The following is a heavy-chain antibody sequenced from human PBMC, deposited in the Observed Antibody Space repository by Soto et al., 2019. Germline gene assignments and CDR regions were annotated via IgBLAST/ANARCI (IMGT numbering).Heavy chain of an antibody. Sequence: SVKVSCKASGFTFTSSAVQWVRQARGQRLERIGWIVVGSGNTNYAQKFQERVTITRDMSTSTAYMELSSLRSEDTAVYYCAAEVLERFLEWLPTNTPRYYYYYGMDVWGQGPTVTVSS. V-gene: IGHV1-58*01. J-gene: IGHJ6*02. CDR2: IVVGSGNT. D-gene: IGHD3-3*01. CDR1: GFTFTSSA. CDR3: AAEVLERFLEWLPTNTPRYYYYYGMDV.